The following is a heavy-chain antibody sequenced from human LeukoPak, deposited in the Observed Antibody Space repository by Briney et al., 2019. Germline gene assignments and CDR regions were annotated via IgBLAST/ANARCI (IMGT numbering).Heavy chain of an antibody. V-gene: IGHV3-66*01. CDR2: IYSGGTT. J-gene: IGHJ4*02. Sequence: GGSLRLSCAASEFTVSTNYMNWVRQAPGKGLEWVSAIYSGGTTYYADSVKGRFTISRDTSKNTLYLQMNSLRAEDTAVYYCARDNFRGYFDYWGQGTLVTVSS. CDR3: ARDNFRGYFDY. D-gene: IGHD3-10*01. CDR1: EFTVSTNY.